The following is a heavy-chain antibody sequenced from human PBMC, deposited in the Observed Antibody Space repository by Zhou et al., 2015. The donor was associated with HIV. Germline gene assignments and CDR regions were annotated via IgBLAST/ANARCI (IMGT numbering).Heavy chain of an antibody. J-gene: IGHJ6*02. Sequence: QVQLVQSGAEVKKPGASVKVSCKASGYTFTGYYMHWVRQAPGQGLEWMGWINPNSGGTNYAQKFQGWVTMTRDTSISTAYMELSRLRSDDTAVYYCARAGWKVAEDYYYGMDVWGQGTTVTVSS. CDR3: ARAGWKVAEDYYYGMDV. V-gene: IGHV1-2*04. CDR2: INPNSGGT. CDR1: GYTFTGYY. D-gene: IGHD1-1*01.